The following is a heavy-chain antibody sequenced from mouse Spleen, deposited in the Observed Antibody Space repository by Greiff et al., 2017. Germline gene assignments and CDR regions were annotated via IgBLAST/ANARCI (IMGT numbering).Heavy chain of an antibody. Sequence: VKVVESGAELAKPGASVKLSCTASGYTFTSYWMHWVKQRPGQGLEWIGYINPSSGYTKYNQKFKGKATLTVDKSSSTAYMELNSLTSEDSAVYYCARRGYYDGRYVPEYRGQGTPSPGSS. D-gene: IGHD1-1*01. CDR2: INPSSGYT. J-gene: IGHJ2*01. CDR1: GYTFTSYW. V-gene: IGHV1-7*01. CDR3: ARRGYYDGRYVPEY.